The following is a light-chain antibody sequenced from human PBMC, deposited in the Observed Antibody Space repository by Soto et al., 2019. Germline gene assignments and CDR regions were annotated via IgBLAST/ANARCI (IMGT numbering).Light chain of an antibody. Sequence: QSALTQPASVSGSPGQSITVSCTGTSSDIGDYNYVSWYQQHPGKVPKLLIYEVVNRPSGVSSRFSGSKSGNTASLTISGLQAEDDADYYCRSYRSSSTHVFGTGTKLTVL. CDR3: RSYRSSSTHV. CDR2: EVV. J-gene: IGLJ1*01. CDR1: SSDIGDYNY. V-gene: IGLV2-14*01.